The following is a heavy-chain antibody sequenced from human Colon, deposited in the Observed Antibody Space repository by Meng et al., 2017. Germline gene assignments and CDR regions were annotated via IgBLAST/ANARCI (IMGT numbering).Heavy chain of an antibody. CDR3: AREKSRFGELEL. Sequence: VCLWAAWGVVVQTGSSLRLSVVASGFIFSNYAMHWVRQAPGKGLEWMAVVSNDGNEEYYAESMKGRFTISRDNPKNTLNLQINSLRAEDTAVYYCAREKSRFGELELWGQGTLVTVSS. V-gene: IGHV3-30*04. J-gene: IGHJ4*02. CDR1: GFIFSNYA. D-gene: IGHD3-10*01. CDR2: VSNDGNEE.